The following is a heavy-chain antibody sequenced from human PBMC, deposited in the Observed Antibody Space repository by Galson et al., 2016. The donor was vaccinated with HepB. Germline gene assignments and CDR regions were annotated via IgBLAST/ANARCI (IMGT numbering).Heavy chain of an antibody. Sequence: SLRLSCAASGFNFRNYMMNWFRLPPGKGLEWVSGTSGNTDFTYYADSAKGRFTISRDNAKNLVFLEMNSLRGDDTAVYFCARDRVVQGARHYSYMDVWGKGVTVIVSS. J-gene: IGHJ6*03. CDR1: GFNFRNYM. CDR2: TSGNTDFT. D-gene: IGHD3-10*01. CDR3: ARDRVVQGARHYSYMDV. V-gene: IGHV3-21*06.